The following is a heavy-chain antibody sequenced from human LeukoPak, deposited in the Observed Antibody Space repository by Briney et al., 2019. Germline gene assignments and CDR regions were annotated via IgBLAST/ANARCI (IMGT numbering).Heavy chain of an antibody. J-gene: IGHJ3*02. V-gene: IGHV3-7*01. CDR1: GFSLSSIW. CDR3: ARHAFDI. CDR2: IKQDGSEK. Sequence: GGSLRLSWPASGFSLSSIWISWVRQAPGKGLEWVANIKQDGSEKYYVDSVKGRFTISRDNAKNSLYLQMNSLRAEDTAVYYCARHAFDIWGQGTMVTVSS.